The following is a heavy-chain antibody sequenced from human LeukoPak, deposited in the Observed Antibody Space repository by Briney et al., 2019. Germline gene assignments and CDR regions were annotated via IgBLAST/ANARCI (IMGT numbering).Heavy chain of an antibody. Sequence: GGSLQIFCWGSVCFFTSYWRSWGRQMPGKGLEERGRIEPRDSYTNYSPSFQGYVTIAADTSINTAYLQWSSRKASDTAMYYCASRATAMLTDAFDIWGQGTMVTVSS. CDR1: VCFFTSYW. D-gene: IGHD5-18*01. V-gene: IGHV5-10-1*01. J-gene: IGHJ3*02. CDR3: ASRATAMLTDAFDI. CDR2: IEPRDSYT.